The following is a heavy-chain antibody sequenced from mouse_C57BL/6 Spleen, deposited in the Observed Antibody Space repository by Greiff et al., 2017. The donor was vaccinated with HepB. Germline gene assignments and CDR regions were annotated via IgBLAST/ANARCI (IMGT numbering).Heavy chain of an antibody. CDR1: GYTFTSYW. Sequence: QVQLKQPGTELVKPGASVKLSCKASGYTFTSYWMHWVKQRPGQGLEWIGNINPSNGGTNYNEKFKSKATLTVDKSSSTAYMQLSSLTSEDSAVYYCARGGGFYYAMDYWGQGTSVTVSS. CDR2: INPSNGGT. J-gene: IGHJ4*01. CDR3: ARGGGFYYAMDY. V-gene: IGHV1-53*01.